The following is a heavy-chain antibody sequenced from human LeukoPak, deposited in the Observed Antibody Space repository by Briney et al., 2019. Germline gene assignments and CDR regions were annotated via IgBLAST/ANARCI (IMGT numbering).Heavy chain of an antibody. D-gene: IGHD3-10*01. CDR1: GYSISSGYY. V-gene: IGHV4-38-2*02. CDR3: ARRRYYGSGSPNWFDP. CDR2: INHSGST. Sequence: SETLSLTCTVSGYSISSGYYWSWIRQPPGKGLEWIGEINHSGSTNYNPSLKSRVTISVDTSKNQFSLKLSSVTAADTAVYYCARRRYYGSGSPNWFDPWGQGTLVTVSS. J-gene: IGHJ5*02.